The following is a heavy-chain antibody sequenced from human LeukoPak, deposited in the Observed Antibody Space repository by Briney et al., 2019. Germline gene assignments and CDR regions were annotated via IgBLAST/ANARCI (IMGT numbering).Heavy chain of an antibody. J-gene: IGHJ4*02. CDR3: ARDDASSSSFDY. CDR1: GYTFIDYY. CDR2: INPTTGGT. Sequence: GASVKVSCKTSGYTFIDYYIHWIRQAPGQGLEWMGRINPTTGGTDFAQKFQGKVSMTRDTSISTAYMELSRLGSDDTAVYYCARDDASSSSFDYWGQGTLVTVSS. D-gene: IGHD6-6*01. V-gene: IGHV1-2*06.